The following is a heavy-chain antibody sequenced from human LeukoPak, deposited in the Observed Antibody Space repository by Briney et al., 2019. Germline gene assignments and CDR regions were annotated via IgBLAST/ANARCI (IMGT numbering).Heavy chain of an antibody. CDR3: ARHYYDSSGYYPQGYYYGMDV. CDR1: GGSISSYY. V-gene: IGHV4-4*07. Sequence: SSETLSLTCTVSGGSISSYYWSWLRQPAGKGLEWIGRIYASGSTNYNPSLKSRVTMSVDTSKNQFSLKLSSVTAADTAVYYCARHYYDSSGYYPQGYYYGMDVWGQGTTVTVSS. CDR2: IYASGST. J-gene: IGHJ6*02. D-gene: IGHD3-22*01.